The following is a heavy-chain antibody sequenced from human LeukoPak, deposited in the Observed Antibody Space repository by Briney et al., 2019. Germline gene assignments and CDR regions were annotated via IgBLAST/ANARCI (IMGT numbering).Heavy chain of an antibody. CDR3: AIFGVVHDAFDI. Sequence: ASVKVSCKASGYTFTGYYMHWVRQAPGQGLEWMGWINPNSGNTGYAQKFQGRVTITRNTSISTAYMELSSLGSEDTAVYYCAIFGVVHDAFDIWGQGTMVTVSS. D-gene: IGHD3-3*01. V-gene: IGHV1-8*03. CDR2: INPNSGNT. J-gene: IGHJ3*02. CDR1: GYTFTGYY.